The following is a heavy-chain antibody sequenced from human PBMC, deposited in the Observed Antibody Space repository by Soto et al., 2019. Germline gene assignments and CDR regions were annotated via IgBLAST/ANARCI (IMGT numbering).Heavy chain of an antibody. CDR1: GGSISSSGYY. CDR3: ARAYSNYVLNWFDP. D-gene: IGHD4-4*01. Sequence: PSETLSLTCTVSGGSISSSGYYLGWIRQPPGKGLEWIGSIYYSGSTYYNPSLKSRVTISVDTSKNQFSLKLSSVTAADTAVYYCARAYSNYVLNWFDPWGQGTLVTVSS. V-gene: IGHV4-39*01. CDR2: IYYSGST. J-gene: IGHJ5*02.